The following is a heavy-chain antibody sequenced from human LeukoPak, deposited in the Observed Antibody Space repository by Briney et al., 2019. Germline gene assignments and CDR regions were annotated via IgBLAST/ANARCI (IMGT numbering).Heavy chain of an antibody. V-gene: IGHV3-43D*03. Sequence: GGSLRLSCAASGFTFDDYAMHWVRQAPGKGLEWVSFITGDGGTTYYADSVKGRFTISRDNAKNSLYLQMNSLRAEDTAVYYCARGGIQLWPREFDYWGQGTLVTVSS. CDR2: ITGDGGTT. CDR1: GFTFDDYA. D-gene: IGHD5-18*01. CDR3: ARGGIQLWPREFDY. J-gene: IGHJ4*02.